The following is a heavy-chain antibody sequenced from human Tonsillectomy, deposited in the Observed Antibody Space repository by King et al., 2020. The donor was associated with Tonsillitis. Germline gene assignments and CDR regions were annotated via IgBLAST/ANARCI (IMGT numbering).Heavy chain of an antibody. V-gene: IGHV4-59*08. D-gene: IGHD4-11*01. CDR2: IYYSGST. CDR3: ARLPTPTVTTPYYFDY. Sequence: QLQESGPGLVKPSETLSLTCTVSGGSISSYYWSWIRQPPGKGLEWIGYIYYSGSTNYNPSLKSRVTISVDTSKNQFSLKLSSVTAADTAVYYCARLPTPTVTTPYYFDYWGHGTLVTVSS. J-gene: IGHJ4*01. CDR1: GGSISSYY.